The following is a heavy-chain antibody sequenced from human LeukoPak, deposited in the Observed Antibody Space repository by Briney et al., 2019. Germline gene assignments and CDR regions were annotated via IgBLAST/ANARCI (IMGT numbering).Heavy chain of an antibody. CDR1: GYTFTGYY. CDR3: ARLPVNYDILTGYYNHYYMDV. V-gene: IGHV1-2*02. CDR2: INPNSGGA. Sequence: GASVKVSCKASGYTFTGYYMHWVRQAPGQGLEWMGWINPNSGGANYAQKFQGRVTMTRDTSISTAYMELSRLRSDDTAVYYCARLPVNYDILTGYYNHYYMDVWGKGTTVTISS. D-gene: IGHD3-9*01. J-gene: IGHJ6*03.